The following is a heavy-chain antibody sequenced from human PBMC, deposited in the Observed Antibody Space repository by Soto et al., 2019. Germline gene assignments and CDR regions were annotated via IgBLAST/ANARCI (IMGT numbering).Heavy chain of an antibody. CDR1: GGTFSSYA. D-gene: IGHD2-2*01. CDR2: IIPIFGTA. J-gene: IGHJ4*02. CDR3: ARHNSPLVPAATRPHAFDY. Sequence: QVQLVQSGAEVKKPGSSVKVSCKASGGTFSSYAISWVRQAPGQGLEWMGGIIPIFGTANYAQKFQGRVTITVDESTSTAYMELSSLRSEDTAVYYCARHNSPLVPAATRPHAFDYWGQGTLVTVSS. V-gene: IGHV1-69*12.